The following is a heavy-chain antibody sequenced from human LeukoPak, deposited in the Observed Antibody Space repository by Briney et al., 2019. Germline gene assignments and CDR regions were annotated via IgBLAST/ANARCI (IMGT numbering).Heavy chain of an antibody. Sequence: PSETLSLTCTVSGGSISSGGYYWSWIRQHPGKGLEWIGYIYYSGSTYYNPSLKSRVTISVDTSKNQFSLKLSSVTAADTAVYYCARGPEDDTVCHFDYWGQGTLVTVSS. J-gene: IGHJ4*02. CDR1: GGSISSGGYY. V-gene: IGHV4-31*03. CDR2: IYYSGST. D-gene: IGHD4-17*01. CDR3: ARGPEDDTVCHFDY.